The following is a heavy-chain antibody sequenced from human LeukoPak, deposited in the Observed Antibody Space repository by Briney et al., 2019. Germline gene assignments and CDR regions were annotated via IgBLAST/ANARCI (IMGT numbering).Heavy chain of an antibody. CDR1: GYTFTGYY. CDR3: AREAPYYYGSGSYPYFQH. V-gene: IGHV1-2*04. J-gene: IGHJ1*01. D-gene: IGHD3-10*01. Sequence: GASVKVSCKASGYTFTGYYMHWVRQAPGQGLEWMGWINPNSGGTSYAQKFQGWVTTTRDTSISTAYMELSRLRSDDTAVYYCAREAPYYYGSGSYPYFQHWGQGTLVTVSS. CDR2: INPNSGGT.